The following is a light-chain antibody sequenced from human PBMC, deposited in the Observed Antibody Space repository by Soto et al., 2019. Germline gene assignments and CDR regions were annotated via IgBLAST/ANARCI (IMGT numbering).Light chain of an antibody. CDR2: DAS. CDR3: HQSVGLPVT. J-gene: IGKJ2*01. CDR1: QSFTKYS. V-gene: IGKV3-20*01. Sequence: EIVLTQSPDTLSLSPGERATFSCRASQSFTKYSVSWYQHKPGQAPRLLIFDASTRASGVPDRFTGSGSVADFSLTISRLEPEDFGVYYCHQSVGLPVTFGPGTRLEIK.